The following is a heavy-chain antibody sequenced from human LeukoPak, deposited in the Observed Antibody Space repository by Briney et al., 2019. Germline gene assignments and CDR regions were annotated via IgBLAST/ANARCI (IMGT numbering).Heavy chain of an antibody. CDR2: ISGSGGST. J-gene: IGHJ4*02. CDR1: YX. V-gene: IGHV3-23*01. CDR3: AKSPRITMIVVVITIPHYFDY. D-gene: IGHD3-22*01. Sequence: YXXSWVRQAPXXXLEWXSAISGSGGSTYYADSVKGRFTISRDNSKNTLYLQMNSLRAEDTAVYYCAKSPRITMIVVVITIPHYFDYWGQGTLVTVSS.